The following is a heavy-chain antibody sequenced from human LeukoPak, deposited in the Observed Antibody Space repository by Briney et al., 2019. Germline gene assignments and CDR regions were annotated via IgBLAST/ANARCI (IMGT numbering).Heavy chain of an antibody. CDR2: IYYSGNT. V-gene: IGHV4-59*01. CDR1: GGSISNYF. J-gene: IGHJ5*02. CDR3: ARDRWFDP. Sequence: SETLSLTCTVSGGSISNYFWSWIRQPPGKGLEWIGYIYYSGNTNYNPSLKSRVTMSVDTSKNQFSLKLSSVTAAVTAVYYCARDRWFDPWGQGTLVTVSS.